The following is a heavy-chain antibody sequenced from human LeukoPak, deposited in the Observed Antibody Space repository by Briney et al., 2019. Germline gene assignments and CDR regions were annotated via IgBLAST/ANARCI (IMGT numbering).Heavy chain of an antibody. Sequence: PGGSLRLSCAASGFTFSTYAMSWVRQAPGKGLEWVSSISASGGDTPYADSVKGRFTISRDNSKNTLSLQMNSLRVEDTAVYYCARGGAVRPDYWGQGTLVTVSS. V-gene: IGHV3-23*01. CDR3: ARGGAVRPDY. CDR1: GFTFSTYA. J-gene: IGHJ4*02. CDR2: ISASGGDT. D-gene: IGHD6-6*01.